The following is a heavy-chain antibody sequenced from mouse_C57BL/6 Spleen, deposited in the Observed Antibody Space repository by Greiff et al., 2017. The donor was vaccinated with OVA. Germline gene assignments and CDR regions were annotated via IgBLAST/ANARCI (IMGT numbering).Heavy chain of an antibody. Sequence: VQLQQPGTELVKPGASVKLSCKASGYAFTSYWMHWVKQRPGQGLEWIGNINPSNGGTNYNEKFKSKATLTVDKSSSTAYKQLSSLTSEDSAVYYCAREAGDLYYAMDYWGQGTSVTVSS. J-gene: IGHJ4*01. CDR1: GYAFTSYW. D-gene: IGHD6-1*01. CDR3: AREAGDLYYAMDY. V-gene: IGHV1-53*01. CDR2: INPSNGGT.